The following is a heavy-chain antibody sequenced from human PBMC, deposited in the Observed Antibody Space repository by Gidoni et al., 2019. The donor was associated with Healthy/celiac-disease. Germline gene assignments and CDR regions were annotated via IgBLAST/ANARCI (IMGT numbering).Heavy chain of an antibody. CDR3: AREQAAGYYYFDY. CDR2: TSFYGSNN. CDR1: GFSFSSYA. Sequence: QVQLVEAGGGVVQAGRSLRLCCAASGFSFSSYAMHWVRQAPGKGLEWVAVTSFYGSNNYYADSVKGRFTISRDNSKTTLYLQMNSLRAEDTAVYYCAREQAAGYYYFDYWGQGTLVTVSS. V-gene: IGHV3-30*04. D-gene: IGHD6-13*01. J-gene: IGHJ4*02.